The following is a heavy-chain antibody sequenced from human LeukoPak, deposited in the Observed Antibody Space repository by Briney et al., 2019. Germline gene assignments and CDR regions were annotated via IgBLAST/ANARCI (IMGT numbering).Heavy chain of an antibody. V-gene: IGHV1-46*01. CDR1: GCTFTSYY. J-gene: IGHJ4*02. CDR3: ARAAESDCTNGVCYPTGDYFDY. Sequence: VASVKVSCKSSGCTFTSYYMHWVRQAPGQGLEWMGIINPSGGSTSYAQKFQGRVTMTRDMSTSTVYMELSSLRSEDTAVYYCARAAESDCTNGVCYPTGDYFDYWGQGTLVTVSS. D-gene: IGHD2-8*01. CDR2: INPSGGST.